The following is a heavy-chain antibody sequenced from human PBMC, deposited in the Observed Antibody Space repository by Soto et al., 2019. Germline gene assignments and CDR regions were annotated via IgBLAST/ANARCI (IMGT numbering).Heavy chain of an antibody. CDR1: GFTFSSYA. D-gene: IGHD4-17*01. Sequence: PGGSLRLSCAASGFTFSSYATSWVRQAPGKRLEWVSAISGSGGSTYYADSVKGRFTISRDNSKNTLYLQMNSLRAEDTAVYYCAKDRGETTPNYYYYYGMDVWGQGTTVTVSS. V-gene: IGHV3-23*01. J-gene: IGHJ6*02. CDR2: ISGSGGST. CDR3: AKDRGETTPNYYYYYGMDV.